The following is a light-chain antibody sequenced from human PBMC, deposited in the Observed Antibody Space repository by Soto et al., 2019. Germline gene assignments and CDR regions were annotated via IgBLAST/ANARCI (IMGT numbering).Light chain of an antibody. CDR1: QSISTW. J-gene: IGKJ5*01. CDR2: KAS. CDR3: QQYNSYLT. Sequence: DIQMTQSPSTLSSSVGDRVTFTCRASQSISTWLAWYQQKPEKAPKLLIYKASTLESGVPSRFSGSGSGTEFTHTLSSLQPDDFATYYCQQYNSYLTFGQGTRLEIK. V-gene: IGKV1-5*03.